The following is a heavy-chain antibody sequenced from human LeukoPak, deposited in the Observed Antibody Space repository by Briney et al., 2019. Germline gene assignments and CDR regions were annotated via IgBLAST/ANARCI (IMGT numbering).Heavy chain of an antibody. D-gene: IGHD2-2*01. Sequence: ASVKVSCKASGYTFTSYGISWVRQAPGQGLEWMGWISAYNGNTNYAQKLQGRVTMTTDTSTSTAYMELRSLRSDDTAVYYCVGRSTSYNPLDYWGQGTLVTVSS. CDR2: ISAYNGNT. V-gene: IGHV1-18*01. CDR3: VGRSTSYNPLDY. CDR1: GYTFTSYG. J-gene: IGHJ4*02.